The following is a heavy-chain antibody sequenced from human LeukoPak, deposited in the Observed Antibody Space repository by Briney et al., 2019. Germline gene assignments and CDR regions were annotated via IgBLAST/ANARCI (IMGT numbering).Heavy chain of an antibody. CDR3: ARLRGSNPTHPNHYYYGMDV. CDR1: GYSFTSYW. V-gene: IGHV5-51*01. Sequence: GESLKISCKGSGYSFTSYWIGWVRQMPGKGLEWMGIIYPGDSDTRYSPSFQGQVTISADKSISTAYLQWSSLKASDTAMYYCARLRGSNPTHPNHYYYGMDVWGQGTTVTVSS. J-gene: IGHJ6*02. D-gene: IGHD4-11*01. CDR2: IYPGDSDT.